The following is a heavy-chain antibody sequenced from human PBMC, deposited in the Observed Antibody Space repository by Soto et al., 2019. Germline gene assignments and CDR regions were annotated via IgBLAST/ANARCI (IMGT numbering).Heavy chain of an antibody. CDR2: IKQDGSQT. CDR1: GFTFSDSW. D-gene: IGHD6-13*01. J-gene: IGHJ6*02. Sequence: PGGSLRLSCAASGFTFSDSWMGWVRQAPGRGLEWVANIKQDGSQTPYAASVRGRFAISRDNSKDTLYLHMRGLKVEDTAVYYCARDPAREYSSSWYPETYYGMDVWGQGTTVTVS. V-gene: IGHV3-7*03. CDR3: ARDPAREYSSSWYPETYYGMDV.